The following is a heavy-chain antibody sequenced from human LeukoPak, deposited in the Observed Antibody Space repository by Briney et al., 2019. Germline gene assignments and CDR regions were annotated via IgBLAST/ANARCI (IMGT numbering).Heavy chain of an antibody. D-gene: IGHD3-22*01. Sequence: SETLSLTCTVSGGFITSSSYYWDWIRQPPGKGLEWTGSIYYSGSTYYNPSLKSRVTISVDTSKNQFSLKLSSVTAADTAVYYCARRDYYDSSAYYYYWGQGTLVTVSS. CDR2: IYYSGST. J-gene: IGHJ4*02. CDR3: ARRDYYDSSAYYYY. CDR1: GGFITSSSYY. V-gene: IGHV4-39*01.